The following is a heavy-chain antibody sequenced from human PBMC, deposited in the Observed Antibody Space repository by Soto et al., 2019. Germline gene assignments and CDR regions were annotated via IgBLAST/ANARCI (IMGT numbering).Heavy chain of an antibody. CDR3: ASLRFYGDYNFDY. Sequence: SETLSLTCTVSGGSVSSGNYYWSWIRQPPGKGLEWIGYIYYSGSTNYNPSLKSRVTISVDTSKNQFSLKLSSVTAADTAVYYCASLRFYGDYNFDYWGQGTLVTVSS. CDR2: IYYSGST. V-gene: IGHV4-61*01. J-gene: IGHJ4*02. CDR1: GGSVSSGNYY. D-gene: IGHD4-17*01.